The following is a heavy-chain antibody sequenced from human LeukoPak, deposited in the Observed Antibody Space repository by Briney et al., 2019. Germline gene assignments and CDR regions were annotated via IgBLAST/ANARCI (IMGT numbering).Heavy chain of an antibody. CDR1: GFTFSNYA. D-gene: IGHD3-10*01. CDR2: ISGSGGST. CDR3: AKVYGSGSYGDY. V-gene: IGHV3-23*01. J-gene: IGHJ4*02. Sequence: GGSLRLSCAASGFTFSNYAMNWVRQAPGQGLEWVSAISGSGGSTYYAYSVKGRFTISRDNSKNTLYLQMNSLRAEDTAVYYCAKVYGSGSYGDYWGQGTLVTVPS.